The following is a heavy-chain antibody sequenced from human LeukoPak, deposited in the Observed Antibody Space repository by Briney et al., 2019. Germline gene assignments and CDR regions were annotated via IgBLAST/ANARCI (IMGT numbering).Heavy chain of an antibody. CDR2: ISSSSSYI. Sequence: GGSLRLSCAASGFTFSSYSMNWVRQAPGKGLEWVSSISSSSSYIYYADSVKGRFTISGDNAKNSLYLQMNSLRAEDTAVYYCARYIVVVPAAKYGMDVWGKGTTVTVSS. V-gene: IGHV3-21*01. J-gene: IGHJ6*04. CDR1: GFTFSSYS. D-gene: IGHD2-2*01. CDR3: ARYIVVVPAAKYGMDV.